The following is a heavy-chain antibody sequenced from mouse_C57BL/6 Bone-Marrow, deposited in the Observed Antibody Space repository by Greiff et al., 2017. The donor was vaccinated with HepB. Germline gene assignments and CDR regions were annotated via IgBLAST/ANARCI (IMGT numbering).Heavy chain of an antibody. J-gene: IGHJ2*01. CDR2: IHPSDSDT. CDR3: AITTVVADY. Sequence: PLPPPGAALVPPCSSLTLSCKASCYTFPSYWMHWVKPSPGQGLEWIGRIHPSDSDTNYNQKFKGKATLTVDKSSSTAYMQLSSLTSEDSAVYYCAITTVVADYWGQGTTLTVSS. D-gene: IGHD1-1*01. V-gene: IGHV1-74*01. CDR1: CYTFPSYW.